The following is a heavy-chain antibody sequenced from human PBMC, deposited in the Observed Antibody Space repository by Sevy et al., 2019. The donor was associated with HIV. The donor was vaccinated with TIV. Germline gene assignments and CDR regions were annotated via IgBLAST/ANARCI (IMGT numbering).Heavy chain of an antibody. D-gene: IGHD6-13*01. J-gene: IGHJ4*02. CDR2: LKSVESST. CDR3: AREASSWYGVDY. V-gene: IGHV3-74*01. CDR1: GFPLSGYW. Sequence: GGSLRLSCAASGFPLSGYWMHWVRQVPGERLVWVSRLKSVESSTTYADSVKGRFTVSRDNAKNTVYLQMNSLRAEDTGVYYCAREASSWYGVDYWGQGTLVTVSS.